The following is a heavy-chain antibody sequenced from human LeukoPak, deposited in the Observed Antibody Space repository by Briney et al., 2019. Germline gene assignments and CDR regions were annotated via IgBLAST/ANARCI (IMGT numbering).Heavy chain of an antibody. V-gene: IGHV4-61*08. Sequence: SETLSLTCTVSGGSISSGGYYWSWIRQPPGKGLEWIGYIYYSGSTNYNPSLKSRVTISVDASKNQFSLKLSSVTAADTAVYYCARDGSHYYYGMDVWGQGTTVTVSS. CDR1: GGSISSGGYY. CDR3: ARDGSHYYYGMDV. J-gene: IGHJ6*02. D-gene: IGHD1-26*01. CDR2: IYYSGST.